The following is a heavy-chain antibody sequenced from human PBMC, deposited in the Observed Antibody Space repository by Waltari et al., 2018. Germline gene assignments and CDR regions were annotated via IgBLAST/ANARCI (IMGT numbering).Heavy chain of an antibody. CDR1: GGTFSSYA. Sequence: QVQLVQSGAEVKKPGSSVKVSCKASGGTFSSYAISWVRQAPGQGLEWMGGSVPSFGTASDAQKFKGRVTITADESTSTAYMELSSLRSEDTAVYYRASQTGELLWVYWGQGTLVTVSS. D-gene: IGHD1-26*01. V-gene: IGHV1-69*01. CDR3: ASQTGELLWVY. J-gene: IGHJ4*02. CDR2: SVPSFGTA.